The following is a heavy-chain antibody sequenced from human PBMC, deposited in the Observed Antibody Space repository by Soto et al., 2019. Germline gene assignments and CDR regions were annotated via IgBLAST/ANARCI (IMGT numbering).Heavy chain of an antibody. CDR2: IYYSGST. Sequence: QVQLQESGPGLVKPSQTLSLTCTVSGGSISSGGYYWSWIRQHPGKGLEWIGYIYYSGSTYYNPSLKRRVTISVDTYKNQFSLKLSSVTAADTAVYYCARVSVGLRWFDAFDIWGQGTMVTVSS. CDR3: ARVSVGLRWFDAFDI. D-gene: IGHD5-12*01. CDR1: GGSISSGGYY. J-gene: IGHJ3*02. V-gene: IGHV4-31*03.